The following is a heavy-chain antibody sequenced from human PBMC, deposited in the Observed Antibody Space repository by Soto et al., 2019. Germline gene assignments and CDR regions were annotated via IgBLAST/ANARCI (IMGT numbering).Heavy chain of an antibody. D-gene: IGHD1-20*01. CDR2: FFYSGFT. V-gene: IGHV4-39*01. CDR1: GASISCIYYY. J-gene: IGHJ4*02. Sequence: SETLSLTCAFSGASISCIYYYWAWLRQSPGKGPAWIGIFFYSGFTSYNPSLESRISLSVDTSKSQFSLKLSDVTAADTAVYYCATSQKGYNWNYFDHWGQGALVTVSS. CDR3: ATSQKGYNWNYFDH.